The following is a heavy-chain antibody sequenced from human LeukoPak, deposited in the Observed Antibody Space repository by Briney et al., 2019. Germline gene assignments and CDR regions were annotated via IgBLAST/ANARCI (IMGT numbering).Heavy chain of an antibody. V-gene: IGHV4-61*02. D-gene: IGHD3-10*01. J-gene: IGHJ5*02. CDR2: IYTSGST. CDR1: GDSISTGSYY. Sequence: PSETLSLTCTVSGDSISTGSYYWSWLRQPAGRGLEWIGRIYTSGSTYYNPSLKSRVTISVDRSKNQFSLKLSSVTAADTAVYYCARVEVRGTSNWFDPWGQGTLVTVSS. CDR3: ARVEVRGTSNWFDP.